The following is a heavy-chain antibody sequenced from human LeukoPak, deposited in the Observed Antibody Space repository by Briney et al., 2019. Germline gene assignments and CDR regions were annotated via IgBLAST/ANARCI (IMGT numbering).Heavy chain of an antibody. J-gene: IGHJ4*02. Sequence: ASVKVSCKASGYTFTGYYMHWVRQAPGQGLEWMGWINPNSGGTNYAQKFQGRVTMTRDTSISTAYMELSRLRSDDTAVYYCAGCNPGYSSGWYYFDYWGQGTLVTVSS. V-gene: IGHV1-2*02. D-gene: IGHD6-19*01. CDR1: GYTFTGYY. CDR3: AGCNPGYSSGWYYFDY. CDR2: INPNSGGT.